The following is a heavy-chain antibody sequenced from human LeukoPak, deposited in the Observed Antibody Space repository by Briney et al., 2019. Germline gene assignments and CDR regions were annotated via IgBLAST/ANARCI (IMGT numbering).Heavy chain of an antibody. CDR3: ARDGQGYVAAYYYYYYMDV. V-gene: IGHV4-38-2*02. J-gene: IGHJ6*03. CDR2: IYHSGIT. Sequence: SETLSLTCTVSGYSIRSGFYWGWIRQPPGKGLEWIGNIYHSGITYYTPSLKSRVTISVDTSKNQFYLKLSSVTAADTAVYYCARDGQGYVAAYYYYYYMDVWGKGTTVTVSS. CDR1: GYSIRSGFY. D-gene: IGHD6-19*01.